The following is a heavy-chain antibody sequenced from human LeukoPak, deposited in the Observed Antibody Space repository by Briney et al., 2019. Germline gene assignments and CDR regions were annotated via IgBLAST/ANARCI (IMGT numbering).Heavy chain of an antibody. J-gene: IGHJ5*02. CDR2: INPNSGGT. CDR3: ASRVVSLPLWGS. D-gene: IGHD3-16*01. Sequence: ASVKVSCKASGYTFTGYYINWVRQAPGQGLEWMGWINPNSGGTNYAQKFQGRVTMTRDTSINTAYMELSRLRSDDTAVYYCASRVVSLPLWGSWAQGTLVTVSS. V-gene: IGHV1-2*02. CDR1: GYTFTGYY.